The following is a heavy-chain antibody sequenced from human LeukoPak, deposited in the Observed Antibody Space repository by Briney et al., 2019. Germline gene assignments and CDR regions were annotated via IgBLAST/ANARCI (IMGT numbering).Heavy chain of an antibody. V-gene: IGHV5-51*01. Sequence: GESLVISCKGSGYSFTSYWIGWVREMPGKGLEWMGIIYPGDSDTRYSPSSQGQVTISADKSISTAYLQWSSLKASDTAIYYCARQGGSYGSFFDYGGQASSATVSS. CDR2: IYPGDSDT. J-gene: IGHJ4*02. CDR3: ARQGGSYGSFFDY. CDR1: GYSFTSYW. D-gene: IGHD3-16*02.